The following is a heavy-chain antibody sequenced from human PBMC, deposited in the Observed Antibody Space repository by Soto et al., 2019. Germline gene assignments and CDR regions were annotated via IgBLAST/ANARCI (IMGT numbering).Heavy chain of an antibody. CDR2: INHSGST. CDR3: ARVPLGYCSGGSCLAKYFDY. V-gene: IGHV4-34*01. D-gene: IGHD2-15*01. Sequence: PSETLSLTCAVYGGSFSGYYWSWIRQPPGKGLEWIGEINHSGSTNYNPSLKSRVTISVDTSKNQFSLKLSSVTAADTAVYYCARVPLGYCSGGSCLAKYFDYWGQGTLVTVSS. CDR1: GGSFSGYY. J-gene: IGHJ4*02.